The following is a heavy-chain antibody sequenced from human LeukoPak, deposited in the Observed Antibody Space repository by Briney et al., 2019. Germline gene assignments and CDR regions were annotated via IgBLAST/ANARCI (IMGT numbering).Heavy chain of an antibody. D-gene: IGHD1-26*01. J-gene: IGHJ3*02. V-gene: IGHV3-23*01. CDR3: AKDRVGATTVDAFDI. CDR2: ITGSGALT. CDR1: GFTLSNYA. Sequence: GGSLRLSCAASGFTLSNYAMTWVRQAPGKGLEWVSSITGSGALTYYADSVKGRFTISKENAMDTVFLQMNSLRVDHTAVYYCAKDRVGATTVDAFDIWGQGTMVTVSS.